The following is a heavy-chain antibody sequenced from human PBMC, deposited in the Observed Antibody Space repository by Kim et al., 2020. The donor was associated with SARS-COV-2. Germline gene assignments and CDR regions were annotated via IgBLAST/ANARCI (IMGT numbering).Heavy chain of an antibody. D-gene: IGHD1-1*01. J-gene: IGHJ6*02. Sequence: GGSLRLSCAASGFTFSSYGMHWVRQAPGKGLEWVAVIWYDGSNKYYADSVKGRFTISRDNSKNTLYLQMNSLRAEDTAVYYCARERWNDVGYRYYDYGMDVWGQGTTVTVSS. V-gene: IGHV3-33*01. CDR2: IWYDGSNK. CDR1: GFTFSSYG. CDR3: ARERWNDVGYRYYDYGMDV.